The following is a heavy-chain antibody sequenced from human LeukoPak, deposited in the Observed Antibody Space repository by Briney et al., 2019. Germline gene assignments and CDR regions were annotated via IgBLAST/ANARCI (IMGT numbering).Heavy chain of an antibody. J-gene: IGHJ4*02. CDR1: GYTFTSNY. CDR3: ARGDGDYFDY. Sequence: ASVKVSCKASGYTFTSNYIHWVRQAPGQGLEWMGMIYPRDGSTSYAQKFQGRVTMTTDTSISTAYMELSSLRSEDTAVYYCARGDGDYFDYWGQGTLVTVSS. CDR2: IYPRDGST. V-gene: IGHV1-46*01. D-gene: IGHD4-17*01.